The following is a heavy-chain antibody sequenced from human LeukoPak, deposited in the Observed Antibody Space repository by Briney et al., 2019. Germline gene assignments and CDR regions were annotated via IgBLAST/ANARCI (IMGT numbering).Heavy chain of an antibody. CDR2: INPNNGGT. J-gene: IGHJ4*02. V-gene: IGHV1-2*02. CDR1: RCIFTSYY. D-gene: IGHD6-13*01. Sequence: ASVKVSCRASRCIFTSYYIHWVRQAPGEGLEWMGWINPNNGGTKYAQKFQGRVTMTSDTPISTAYMQLSRLKSDDTAMYYCARDRGSSWFADYWGQGTLVTVSS. CDR3: ARDRGSSWFADY.